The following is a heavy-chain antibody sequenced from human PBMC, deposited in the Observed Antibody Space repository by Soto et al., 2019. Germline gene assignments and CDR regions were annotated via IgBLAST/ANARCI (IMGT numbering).Heavy chain of an antibody. V-gene: IGHV1-69*13. CDR1: GGTFSSYA. Sequence: SVKVSCKASGGTFSSYAISWVRQAPGQGLEWMGGTIPIFGTANYAQKFQGRVTITADESTSTAYMELSSLRSEDTAVYYCARGGVDTAMAYYYYYGMDVWGQGTTVTVSS. D-gene: IGHD5-18*01. CDR2: TIPIFGTA. J-gene: IGHJ6*02. CDR3: ARGGVDTAMAYYYYYGMDV.